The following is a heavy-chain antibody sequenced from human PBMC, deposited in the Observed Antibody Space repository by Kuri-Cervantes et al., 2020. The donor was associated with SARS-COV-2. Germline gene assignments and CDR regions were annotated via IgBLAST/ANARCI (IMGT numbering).Heavy chain of an antibody. Sequence: LSLTCAASGFTFSLFAMHWVRQAPGQGLEWVAVILHDGNNKYYADSVKGRFTISRDNAKNSLYLQMNSLRAEDTAVYYCARESGVDWGSDAFDIWGQGTMVTVSS. CDR1: GFTFSLFA. CDR2: ILHDGNNK. V-gene: IGHV3-30-3*01. CDR3: ARESGVDWGSDAFDI. D-gene: IGHD7-27*01. J-gene: IGHJ3*02.